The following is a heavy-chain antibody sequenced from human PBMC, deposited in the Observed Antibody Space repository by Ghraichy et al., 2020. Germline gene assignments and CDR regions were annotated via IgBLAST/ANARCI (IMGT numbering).Heavy chain of an antibody. CDR1: GGSISSYY. CDR3: ARSSSSSSYYGMDV. V-gene: IGHV4-59*01. D-gene: IGHD6-13*01. J-gene: IGHJ6*02. Sequence: SETLSLTCTVSGGSISSYYWSWIRQPPGKGLEWIGYIYYSGSTNYNPSLKSRVTMSVDTSKNQFSLNLTSVTAADTAVYYCARSSSSSSYYGMDVWGQGTTVTVSS. CDR2: IYYSGST.